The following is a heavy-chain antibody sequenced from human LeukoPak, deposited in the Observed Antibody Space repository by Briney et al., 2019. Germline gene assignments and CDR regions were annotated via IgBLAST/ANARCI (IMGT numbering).Heavy chain of an antibody. V-gene: IGHV3-48*03. CDR2: ISSSGSTI. Sequence: GGSLRLSCAASGFTFSSYEMNWVRQAPGKGLEWVSYISSSGSTIYYADSVKGRFTISRDNAKNSLYLQMNSLRAEDTAVYYCAELGFTMNGGGWGKGTTVTISS. CDR1: GFTFSSYE. D-gene: IGHD3-10*02. CDR3: AELGFTMNGGG. J-gene: IGHJ6*04.